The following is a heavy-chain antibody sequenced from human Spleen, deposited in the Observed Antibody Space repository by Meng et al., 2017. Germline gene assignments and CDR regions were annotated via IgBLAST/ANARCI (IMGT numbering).Heavy chain of an antibody. D-gene: IGHD1-26*01. CDR3: AAAWELLPPGY. Sequence: QVQLVDSGGGWVEHGGSLRLSCAASGFTFSDYYMSWIRQAPGKGLEWVAVISYGGSDEYYADSVKGRLTISRDDSKNMVYLQMNSLRAEDTAVYYCAAAWELLPPGYWGQGTLVTVSS. V-gene: IGHV3-30*03. CDR2: ISYGGSDE. CDR1: GFTFSDYY. J-gene: IGHJ4*02.